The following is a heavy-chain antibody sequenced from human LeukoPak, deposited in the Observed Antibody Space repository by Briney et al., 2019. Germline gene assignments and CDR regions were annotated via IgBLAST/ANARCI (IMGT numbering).Heavy chain of an antibody. D-gene: IGHD6-6*01. Sequence: ASVKVSCKASGYTFTSYDINWVRQANGQGLEWMGWMNPNSGNTGYAQKFQGRVTITRNTSISTAYMELSSLRSEDTAVYYCARGGASSIAGNEGFDYWGQGTLVTVSS. CDR3: ARGGASSIAGNEGFDY. V-gene: IGHV1-8*03. J-gene: IGHJ4*02. CDR1: GYTFTSYD. CDR2: MNPNSGNT.